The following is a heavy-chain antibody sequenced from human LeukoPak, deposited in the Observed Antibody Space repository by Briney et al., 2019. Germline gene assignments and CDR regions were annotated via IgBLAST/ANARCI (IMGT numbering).Heavy chain of an antibody. CDR1: GGTFSSYA. D-gene: IGHD3-3*01. CDR2: IIPIFGTA. J-gene: IGHJ5*02. V-gene: IGHV1-69*13. CDR3: ARVQDYDFWSGYRNWFDP. Sequence: ASVKVSFTASGGTFSSYAISWVRQAPGQGLEWMGGIIPIFGTANYAQKFQGRVTTTADESTSTAYMELSSLRSEDTAVYYCARVQDYDFWSGYRNWFDPWGQGTLVTVSS.